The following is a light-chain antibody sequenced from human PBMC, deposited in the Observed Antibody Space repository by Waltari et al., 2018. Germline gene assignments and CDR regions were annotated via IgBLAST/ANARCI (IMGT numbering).Light chain of an antibody. CDR1: QDITNS. CDR3: QQYHNLPYT. J-gene: IGKJ2*01. CDR2: DVS. V-gene: IGKV1-33*01. Sequence: DIQMTQSPSSLSASVGDRVTITCQASQDITNSLNWFQQKPGKAPNLLIYDVSNLETGVQSRFSGSGSGTDFTFTISSLQAEDIATYYCQQYHNLPYTFGQGTKLEI.